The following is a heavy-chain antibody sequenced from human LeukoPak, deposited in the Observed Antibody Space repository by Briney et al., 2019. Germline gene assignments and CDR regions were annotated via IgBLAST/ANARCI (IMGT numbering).Heavy chain of an antibody. J-gene: IGHJ4*02. CDR2: IYPGDSNT. D-gene: IGHD3-10*01. CDR3: ASSYSAAPGDPFDY. CDR1: GYRFTNYW. V-gene: IGHV5-51*01. Sequence: GESLKISCKGSGYRFTNYWIGWVRQMPGKGLEWMGIIYPGDSNTRYSPSFQGQITISADKSINTAYVQWSSLKASDTAMYYCASSYSAAPGDPFDYWGQGTLVTVSS.